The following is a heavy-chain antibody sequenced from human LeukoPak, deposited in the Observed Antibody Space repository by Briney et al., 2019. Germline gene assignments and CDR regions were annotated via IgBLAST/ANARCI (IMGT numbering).Heavy chain of an antibody. D-gene: IGHD6-19*01. V-gene: IGHV1-2*02. Sequence: ASVKVSCKASGYTFTGYYMHWVRQAPGQGLEWMGWINPNSGGTNYAQKFQGRATMTRDTSISTAYMELSRLRSDDTAVYYCAVRHSSGWYGIDYWGQGTLVTVSS. J-gene: IGHJ4*02. CDR2: INPNSGGT. CDR1: GYTFTGYY. CDR3: AVRHSSGWYGIDY.